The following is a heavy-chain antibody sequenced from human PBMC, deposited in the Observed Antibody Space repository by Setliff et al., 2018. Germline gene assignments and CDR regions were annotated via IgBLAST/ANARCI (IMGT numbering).Heavy chain of an antibody. Sequence: GESLKISCKESRDSFTIYWIIWVRQVPGKGLEWMGMIFPADADTRYNPSFKGQVTMSLDRSITTAYLQWDSLKASDTAIYYCAQKHQRASWAFDPWGRGTLVTVSS. CDR2: IFPADADT. D-gene: IGHD2-2*01. V-gene: IGHV5-51*01. J-gene: IGHJ5*02. CDR1: RDSFTIYW. CDR3: AQKHQRASWAFDP.